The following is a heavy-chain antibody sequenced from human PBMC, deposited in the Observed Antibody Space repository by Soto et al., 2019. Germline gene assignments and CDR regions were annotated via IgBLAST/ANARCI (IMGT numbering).Heavy chain of an antibody. CDR1: GFTFSSYA. D-gene: IGHD3-22*01. CDR2: ISYDGSNK. J-gene: IGHJ3*02. Sequence: QVQLVESGGGVVQPGRSLRLSCAASGFTFSSYAMHWVRQAPGKGLEWVAVISYDGSNKYYADSVKGRFTISRDNSKNXLDLQMNSLRAEDTAVYYCARENEKDDSSGYAFDIWGQGTMVTVSS. V-gene: IGHV3-30-3*01. CDR3: ARENEKDDSSGYAFDI.